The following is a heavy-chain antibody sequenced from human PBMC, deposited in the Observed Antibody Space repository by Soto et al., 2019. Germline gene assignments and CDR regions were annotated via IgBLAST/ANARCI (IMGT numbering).Heavy chain of an antibody. CDR3: ARSPFIDYFSMDV. V-gene: IGHV1-8*01. CDR2: INPNSGNT. J-gene: IGHJ6*03. D-gene: IGHD2-15*01. Sequence: QVQLVQSGAEVTKPGASVMLSCKASGYSFTSYDINWVRQAAGQGLEWVGWINPNSGNTDYAQKFQGRVTMTRDTSIRTAYMELSSLRSEDTAEYYCARSPFIDYFSMDVWGKGTTVTVSS. CDR1: GYSFTSYD.